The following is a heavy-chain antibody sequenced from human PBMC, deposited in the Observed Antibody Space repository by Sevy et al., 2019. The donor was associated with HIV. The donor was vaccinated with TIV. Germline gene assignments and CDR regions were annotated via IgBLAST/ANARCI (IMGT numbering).Heavy chain of an antibody. D-gene: IGHD3-22*01. CDR1: GYTFSVHY. CDR3: ARLRYSHPSGQYYGGGADYFDY. J-gene: IGHJ4*02. Sequence: ASVKVSCSTSGYTFSVHYIYWVRQAAGQGLEWMGWINPNTGDTNFSPKFQGRVTMTRDSSINTAYMELSRLTSADTAVYFCARLRYSHPSGQYYGGGADYFDYWGQGTLVTVSS. CDR2: INPNTGDT. V-gene: IGHV1-2*02.